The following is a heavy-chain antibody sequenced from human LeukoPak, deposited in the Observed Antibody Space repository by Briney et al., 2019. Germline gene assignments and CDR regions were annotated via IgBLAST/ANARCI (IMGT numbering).Heavy chain of an antibody. J-gene: IGHJ4*02. D-gene: IGHD3-3*01. CDR1: GFTFSNYW. CDR2: INSDGSST. V-gene: IGHV3-74*01. Sequence: GGSLRLSCAASGFTFSNYWMHWVRQAPGEGLVGVSRINSDGSSTSYADSVKGRFAISRDNVKNSLYLQMNSLRAEDTAVYYCARDRSSYDFWSGYPYYFDYWGQGTLVTVSS. CDR3: ARDRSSYDFWSGYPYYFDY.